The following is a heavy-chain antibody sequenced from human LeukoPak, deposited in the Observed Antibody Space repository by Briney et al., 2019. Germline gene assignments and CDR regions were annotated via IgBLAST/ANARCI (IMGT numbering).Heavy chain of an antibody. V-gene: IGHV1-2*02. D-gene: IGHD2-2*01. CDR1: GGTFSSYA. CDR2: INPKSGGT. CDR3: ARGHCSANSCYEDYYNGLDV. J-gene: IGHJ6*02. Sequence: EASVKVSCKASGGTFSSYAISWVRQAPGQGLEWMGWINPKSGGTEYAQRFQGRVTMTRDTSISTAYMELSRLRSDDTAVYYCARGHCSANSCYEDYYNGLDVWGQGTTVTVSS.